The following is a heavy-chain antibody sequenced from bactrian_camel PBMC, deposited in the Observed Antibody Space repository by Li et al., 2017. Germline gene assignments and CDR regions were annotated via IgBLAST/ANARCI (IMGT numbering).Heavy chain of an antibody. CDR3: AADEATGYCGVEAGSAPYGY. CDR2: NLYTDGIT. CDR1: GFSFDDFD. V-gene: IGHV3-1*01. D-gene: IGHD3*01. J-gene: IGHJ6*01. Sequence: VQLVESGGGSVQAGETLRLSCTASGFSFDDFDMGWYRQAPGKGPEWVANLYTDGITHYADSVKGRFTISKDVAKSTLYLQMDSLAPGDTAIYTCAADEATGYCGVEAGSAPYGYWGQGTQVTVS.